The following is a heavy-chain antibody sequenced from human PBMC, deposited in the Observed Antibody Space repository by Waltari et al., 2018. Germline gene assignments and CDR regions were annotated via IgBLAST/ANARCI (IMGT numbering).Heavy chain of an antibody. J-gene: IGHJ4*02. CDR3: ATGNSSWPYFDY. V-gene: IGHV4-59*11. D-gene: IGHD6-13*01. CDR2: IYYSGST. Sequence: QVQLQESGPGLVKPSETLSLTCPVSGGSISSHYWSWIRQPPGKGLEWIGYIYYSGSTNYNPSLKSRVTISVDTSKNQFSLKLSSVTAADTAVYYCATGNSSWPYFDYWGQGTLVTVSS. CDR1: GGSISSHY.